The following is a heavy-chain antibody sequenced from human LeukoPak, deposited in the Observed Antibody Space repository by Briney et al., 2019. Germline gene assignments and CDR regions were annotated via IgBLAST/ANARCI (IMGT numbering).Heavy chain of an antibody. V-gene: IGHV4-59*01. Sequence: SETLSLTCTVSGGSISSYYWSWIRQPPGKGLEWIGYIYYSGSTNYNPSLKSRVTISVDTSKNQFSLKLSSVTAADTAVYYCAKDGPLYYYGSGSRWYYFDYWGQGTLVTVSS. J-gene: IGHJ4*02. D-gene: IGHD3-10*01. CDR2: IYYSGST. CDR1: GGSISSYY. CDR3: AKDGPLYYYGSGSRWYYFDY.